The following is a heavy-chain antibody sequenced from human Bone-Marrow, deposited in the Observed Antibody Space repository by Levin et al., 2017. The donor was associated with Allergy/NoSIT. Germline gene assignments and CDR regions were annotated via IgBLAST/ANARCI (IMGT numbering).Heavy chain of an antibody. D-gene: IGHD3-16*01. Sequence: GGSLRLSCAASGFRFAGHGMHWVRQVPGKSLEWLSGISWKSGPIGYADSVNGRFIISRDNAKTSLYLQMNSLRPADTALYYCVKDVGRGGQYDEGGTFDSWGQGTLVTVSS. V-gene: IGHV3-9*01. CDR3: VKDVGRGGQYDEGGTFDS. J-gene: IGHJ4*02. CDR2: ISWKSGPI. CDR1: GFRFAGHG.